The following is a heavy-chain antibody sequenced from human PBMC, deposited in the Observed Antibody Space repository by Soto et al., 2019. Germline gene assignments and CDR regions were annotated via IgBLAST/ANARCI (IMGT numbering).Heavy chain of an antibody. CDR1: GFTLSSYW. V-gene: IGHV3-74*01. J-gene: IGHJ4*02. Sequence: EVQLVESGGGLVQPGGSLRLSCAASGFTLSSYWMHWVRQAPGKGLVWFSRINIDGSSTSYADSVKGRFTISRDNAKNTLYLQVNSLRAEDTAVYYCARSRDGYNFVGDCWGQGTLVTVSS. CDR2: INIDGSST. D-gene: IGHD5-12*01. CDR3: ARSRDGYNFVGDC.